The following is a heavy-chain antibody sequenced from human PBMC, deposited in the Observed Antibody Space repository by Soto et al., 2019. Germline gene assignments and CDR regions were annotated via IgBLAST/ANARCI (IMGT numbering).Heavy chain of an antibody. CDR3: ARVAVGRYDFDS. D-gene: IGHD6-19*01. Sequence: EVLLVESGGGLVQPGGSLRLSCAASGFTFSNYWMHWVRQAPGKGLVWVSRINSDGSTTSYADSVKGRFTISRDNAKNTLYLQMNSLRVEDTAVYFCARVAVGRYDFDSWGQGILVPVSS. J-gene: IGHJ4*02. V-gene: IGHV3-74*01. CDR1: GFTFSNYW. CDR2: INSDGSTT.